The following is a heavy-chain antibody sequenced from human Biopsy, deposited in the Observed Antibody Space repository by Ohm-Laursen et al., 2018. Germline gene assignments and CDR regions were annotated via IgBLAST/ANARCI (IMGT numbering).Heavy chain of an antibody. CDR2: ISYSRDT. V-gene: IGHV4-59*08. Sequence: GTLSLTCAVYVGSFSGYYWTWIRQAPGKGLEWIGYISYSRDTNYNPSLKSRITISVDTSKNQFSLKLTSVTAADTAVYYCAKHGSGWTGDNAFHIWGQGTMVTVSS. J-gene: IGHJ3*02. CDR1: VGSFSGYY. D-gene: IGHD6-19*01. CDR3: AKHGSGWTGDNAFHI.